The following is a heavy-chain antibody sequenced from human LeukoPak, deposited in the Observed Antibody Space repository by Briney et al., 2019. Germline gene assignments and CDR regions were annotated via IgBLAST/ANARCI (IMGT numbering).Heavy chain of an antibody. D-gene: IGHD4-23*01. CDR2: VYYSGIT. J-gene: IGHJ3*02. V-gene: IGHV4-59*01. CDR3: ATNYGGNSNDAFDI. CDR1: GASISNYY. Sequence: KASETLSLTCTVSGASISNYYWSWIRQPPGKGLEWIGYVYYSGITHYNPSLKSRVTISIDTSKKQLSLKMNSVTAADTAVYFCATNYGGNSNDAFDIWGQGTMVTVSS.